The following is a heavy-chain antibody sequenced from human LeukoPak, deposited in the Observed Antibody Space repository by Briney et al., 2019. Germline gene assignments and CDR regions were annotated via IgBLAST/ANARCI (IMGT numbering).Heavy chain of an antibody. J-gene: IGHJ3*02. V-gene: IGHV3-7*01. CDR3: ARGYYYDSSGYYSPDAFDI. D-gene: IGHD3-22*01. CDR2: IKQDGSEK. CDR1: GFTFSGYW. Sequence: GGSLRLSCAASGFTFSGYWMSWVRQAPGKGLEWVANIKQDGSEKYYVDSVKGRFTISRDSAKNSLYLQMNSLRAEDTAVYYCARGYYYDSSGYYSPDAFDIWGQGTMVTVSS.